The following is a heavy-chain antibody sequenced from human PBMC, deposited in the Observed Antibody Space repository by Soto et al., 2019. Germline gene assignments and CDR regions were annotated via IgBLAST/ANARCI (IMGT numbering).Heavy chain of an antibody. J-gene: IGHJ3*01. CDR2: VWSNGINK. CDR1: GFSFTNYG. V-gene: IGHV3-33*01. CDR3: VTERGPFDSFVF. Sequence: HPGGTLRRSCATSGFSFTNYGMHWVRQAPGKGLEWVAVVWSNGINKYYADSVRGRFTISRNNSRISLSLLMNSLRVEDTALYYCVTERGPFDSFVFWDPGTMLTV.